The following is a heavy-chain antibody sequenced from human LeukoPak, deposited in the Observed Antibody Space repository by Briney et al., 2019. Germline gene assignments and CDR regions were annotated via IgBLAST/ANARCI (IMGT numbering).Heavy chain of an antibody. J-gene: IGHJ5*02. V-gene: IGHV3-7*04. CDR3: AKDRRYGVCDWEPVDT. CDR1: GFIFSDYW. CDR2: IRHDATES. Sequence: PGGSLRLSCAASGFIFSDYWMSWVRQAPGKRPEWVADIRHDATESHYADSVRGRFTISRDNAENSLYLQMNSLGVDDTAVYYCAKDRRYGVCDWEPVDTLGQGTLVTVSS. D-gene: IGHD2-21*01.